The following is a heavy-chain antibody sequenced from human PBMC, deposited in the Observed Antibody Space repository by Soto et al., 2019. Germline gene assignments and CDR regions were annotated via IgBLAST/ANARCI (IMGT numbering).Heavy chain of an antibody. CDR1: GFTFSSYA. J-gene: IGHJ6*02. V-gene: IGHV3-23*01. D-gene: IGHD2-15*01. CDR2: ISGSGGST. Sequence: EVQLLESGGGLVQPGGSLRLSCAASGFTFSSYAMSWVRQAPGKGLEWVSAISGSGGSTYYADSVKGRFTISRDNSKNTLYLQRNRLRAEDTAVYYCAKGPIAPPIYCSGGSCSYRQQDYYYYYGMDVWGQGTTVTVSS. CDR3: AKGPIAPPIYCSGGSCSYRQQDYYYYYGMDV.